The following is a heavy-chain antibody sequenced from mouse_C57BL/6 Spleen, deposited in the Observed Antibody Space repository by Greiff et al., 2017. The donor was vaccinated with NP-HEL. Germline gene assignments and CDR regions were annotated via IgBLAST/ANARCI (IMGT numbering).Heavy chain of an antibody. CDR1: GYTFTDYE. V-gene: IGHV1-15*01. Sequence: VKLMESGAELVRPGASVTLSCKASGYTFTDYEMHWVKQTPVHGLEWIGAIDPETGGTAYNQKFKGKAILTADKSSSTAYMQLRSLTSEDSAVYYCTRDGDNYGSSYPPWFFDVWGTGTTVTVSS. CDR3: TRDGDNYGSSYPPWFFDV. J-gene: IGHJ1*03. D-gene: IGHD1-1*01. CDR2: IDPETGGT.